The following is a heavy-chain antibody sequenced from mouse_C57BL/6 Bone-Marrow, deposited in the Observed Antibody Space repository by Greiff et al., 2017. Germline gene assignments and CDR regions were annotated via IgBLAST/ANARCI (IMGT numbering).Heavy chain of an antibody. D-gene: IGHD1-1*01. CDR1: GYTFTSYW. CDR3: ARDRYYYGSSLWYFDV. V-gene: IGHV1-52*01. J-gene: IGHJ1*03. Sequence: QVQLQQPGAELVRPGSSVKLSCKASGYTFTSYWMHWVKQRPIQGLEWIGNIDPSDSETHYNQKFKDKATLTVDQSSSTAYMQLSSLTSEDSAVYYCARDRYYYGSSLWYFDVWGTGTTVTVSS. CDR2: IDPSDSET.